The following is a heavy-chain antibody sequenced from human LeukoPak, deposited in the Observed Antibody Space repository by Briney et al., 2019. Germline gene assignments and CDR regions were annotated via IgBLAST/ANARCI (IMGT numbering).Heavy chain of an antibody. D-gene: IGHD3-22*01. CDR1: GFTFSNE. Sequence: GGSLRLSCAASGFTFSNEMNWVRQAPGKGLEWVSSISSSSSYIYYADSVKGRFTISRDNAKNSLYLQMNSLRAEDTAVYYCARAHFYDSSGYYLFSDYWGQGTLVTVSS. J-gene: IGHJ4*02. V-gene: IGHV3-21*01. CDR3: ARAHFYDSSGYYLFSDY. CDR2: ISSSSSYI.